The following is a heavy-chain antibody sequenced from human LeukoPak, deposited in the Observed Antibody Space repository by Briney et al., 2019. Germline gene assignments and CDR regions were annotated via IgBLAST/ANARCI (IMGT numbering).Heavy chain of an antibody. CDR2: ISYDGSSK. CDR3: AKGSPNTTFDY. J-gene: IGHJ4*02. V-gene: IGHV3-30*04. CDR1: GFTFNIFA. Sequence: PGRSLRLSCAVSGFTFNIFAMNWVRQAPGKGLEWVTVISYDGSSKFYADSVKGRFTISRDNSKNTLYLQMNSLRAEDTAVYYCAKGSPNTTFDYWGQGTLVTVSS. D-gene: IGHD1-14*01.